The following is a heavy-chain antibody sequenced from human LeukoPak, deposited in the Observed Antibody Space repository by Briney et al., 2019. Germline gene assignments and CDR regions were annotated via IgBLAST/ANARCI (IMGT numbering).Heavy chain of an antibody. D-gene: IGHD1-26*01. CDR3: ARDSPGFWERAFDI. J-gene: IGHJ3*02. Sequence: PSETLSLTCTVSGGSISSGGYYWSWIRQPPGKGLEWIGYIYHSGSTYYNPSLKSRVTISVDRSKNQFSLKLSSVTAADTAVYYCARDSPGFWERAFDIWGQGTMVTVSS. CDR2: IYHSGST. V-gene: IGHV4-30-2*01. CDR1: GGSISSGGYY.